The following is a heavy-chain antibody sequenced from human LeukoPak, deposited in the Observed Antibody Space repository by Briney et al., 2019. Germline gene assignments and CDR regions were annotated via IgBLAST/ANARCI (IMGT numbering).Heavy chain of an antibody. V-gene: IGHV3-30-3*01. D-gene: IGHD6-13*01. Sequence: PGGSLRLSCAASGFTFSSYAMHWVRQAPGKGLEWVAVISYDGSNKYYADSVKGRFTISRDNSKNSLYLQMNSLRAEDTALYYCAASWFRPYYFDYWGQGTLVTVSS. J-gene: IGHJ4*02. CDR3: AASWFRPYYFDY. CDR1: GFTFSSYA. CDR2: ISYDGSNK.